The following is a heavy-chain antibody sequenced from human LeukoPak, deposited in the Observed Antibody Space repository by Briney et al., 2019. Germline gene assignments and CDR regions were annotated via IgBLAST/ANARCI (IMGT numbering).Heavy chain of an antibody. D-gene: IGHD4-11*01. CDR3: ARKGPATIADY. CDR1: GGFISSGNW. CDR2: IHHSVGT. Sequence: PSETLSLTCAVPGGFISSGNWWGWFRRPPGKGLEWIGEIHHSVGTNYNPSLKSRVAISMDKSKNQFSLDVTSVTAADTAMYYCARKGPATIADYWGRGTLVTVSS. J-gene: IGHJ4*02. V-gene: IGHV4-4*02.